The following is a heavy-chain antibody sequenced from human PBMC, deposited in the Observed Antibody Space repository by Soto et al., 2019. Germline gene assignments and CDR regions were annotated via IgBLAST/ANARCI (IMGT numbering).Heavy chain of an antibody. J-gene: IGHJ6*03. CDR3: ARSPVRVVSVYAYYMDV. V-gene: IGHV3-11*01. Sequence: QVQLVESGGALVTPGGSLRLSCVASGFTFSDYYMSWIRQAPGKGLGWLSYSSSSGKTIYYADSVKGRFTISRDNSQNSVHLQMNSLRGDDTAVYYCARSPVRVVSVYAYYMDVWGTGTTVTVSS. CDR2: SSSSGKTI. CDR1: GFTFSDYY. D-gene: IGHD2-2*01.